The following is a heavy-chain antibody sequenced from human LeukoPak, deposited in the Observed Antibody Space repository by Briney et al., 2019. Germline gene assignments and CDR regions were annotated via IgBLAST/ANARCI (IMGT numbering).Heavy chain of an antibody. CDR3: ARDEWGDAFDI. V-gene: IGHV3-21*01. CDR2: ISSSSSYI. J-gene: IGHJ3*02. D-gene: IGHD1-26*01. CDR1: GFTFSSYC. Sequence: GGSLRLSCAASGFTFSSYCMNWVRQAPGKGLEWVSSISSSSSYIHSADSVRGRFTISRDNAKNSLFLQMNSLRAEDTAVYYCARDEWGDAFDIWGQGTMVTVLS.